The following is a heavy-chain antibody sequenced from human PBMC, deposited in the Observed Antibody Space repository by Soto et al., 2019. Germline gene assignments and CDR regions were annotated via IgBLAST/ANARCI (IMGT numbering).Heavy chain of an antibody. Sequence: SETLSLTCAVYGGSFSGYYWSWIRQPPGKGLEWIGEINHSGSTNYNPSLKSRVTISVDTSKNQFSLKLSSVTAADTAVYYCARGWLLRYFDWLLKDNWFDPWGQGTLVTVSS. J-gene: IGHJ5*02. CDR3: ARGWLLRYFDWLLKDNWFDP. CDR2: INHSGST. CDR1: GGSFSGYY. D-gene: IGHD3-9*01. V-gene: IGHV4-34*01.